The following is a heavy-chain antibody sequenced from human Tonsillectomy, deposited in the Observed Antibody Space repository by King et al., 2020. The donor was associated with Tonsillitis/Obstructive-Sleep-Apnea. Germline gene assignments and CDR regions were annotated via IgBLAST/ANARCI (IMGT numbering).Heavy chain of an antibody. CDR2: IYWDDDK. V-gene: IGHV2-5*02. Sequence: ITLKESGPTLVKPTQTLTLTCTFSGFSLSTSGVGVGWIRQPPGKALEWLALIYWDDDKSYSPSLKSRLTITKDTSKNQVVLTMTNMDPLDTATYYCAPSPDFWSAYFVAPWGQGTLVTVSS. CDR1: GFSLSTSGVG. J-gene: IGHJ5*02. CDR3: APSPDFWSAYFVAP. D-gene: IGHD3-3*01.